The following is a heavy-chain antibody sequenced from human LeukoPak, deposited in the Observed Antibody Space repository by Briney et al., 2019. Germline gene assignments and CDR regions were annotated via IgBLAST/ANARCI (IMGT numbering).Heavy chain of an antibody. J-gene: IGHJ5*02. Sequence: GGSLRLSCAASGFTFSSYAMHWVRQAPGKGLEWVAVISYDGSNKYYADSVKGRFTISRDNSKNTLYLQMNSLRAEDMAVYYCARVRGSSKDRWFDPWGQGTLVTVSS. V-gene: IGHV3-30*04. CDR2: ISYDGSNK. CDR3: ARVRGSSKDRWFDP. D-gene: IGHD6-13*01. CDR1: GFTFSSYA.